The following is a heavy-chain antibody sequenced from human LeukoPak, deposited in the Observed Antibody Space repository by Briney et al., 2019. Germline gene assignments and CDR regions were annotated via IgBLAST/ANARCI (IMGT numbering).Heavy chain of an antibody. CDR1: GYTFTSYY. V-gene: IGHV1-46*01. Sequence: GASVKVSCKASGYTFTSYYMHWVRQAPGQGLEWMGIINPSGGSTSYAQKFQGRVTMTRDTSTSTVYMELSSLRSEDTAVYYCARDLNTYYVWGSYPPHAFDIWGQGTMVTVSS. J-gene: IGHJ3*02. CDR2: INPSGGST. CDR3: ARDLNTYYVWGSYPPHAFDI. D-gene: IGHD3-16*02.